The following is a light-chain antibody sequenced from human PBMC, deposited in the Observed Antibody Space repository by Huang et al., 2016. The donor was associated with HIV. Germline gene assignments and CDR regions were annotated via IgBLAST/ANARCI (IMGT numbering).Light chain of an antibody. V-gene: IGKV3-15*01. J-gene: IGKJ1*01. CDR1: QSVGSN. CDR2: GAS. Sequence: EIVMTQSPATLSVSPGERATLSCRASQSVGSNLAWYQQKPGQAPSLLISGASTRASGIPARFSGSGSVTEFTLTIGSLQSEDFAVYYCQHYNNWPWTFGQGTKVEIK. CDR3: QHYNNWPWT.